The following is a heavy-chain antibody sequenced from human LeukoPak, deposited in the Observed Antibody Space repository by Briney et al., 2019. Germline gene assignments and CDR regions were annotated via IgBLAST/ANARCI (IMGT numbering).Heavy chain of an antibody. J-gene: IGHJ4*02. CDR1: GGSISSSGYY. V-gene: IGHV4-31*03. D-gene: IGHD5/OR15-5a*01. Sequence: SETLSLTCTVSGGSISSSGYYWTWIRQHPGKGLEWLGYIFYSGSTYYNPSLKGRFTISLDTSKNQLSLKLSSVTAADTAVYYCVRREIVSMTLDYWGQGTLVTVSS. CDR3: VRREIVSMTLDY. CDR2: IFYSGST.